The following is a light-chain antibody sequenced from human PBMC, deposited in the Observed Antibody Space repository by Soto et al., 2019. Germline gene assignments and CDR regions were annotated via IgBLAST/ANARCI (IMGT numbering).Light chain of an antibody. CDR2: EVR. CDR1: SSDVGSYDL. J-gene: IGLJ3*02. Sequence: QSALTQPASVSGSPGQSITISCYGTSSDVGSYDLVSWYQQHPDKAPKLLIYEVRKRPSGVSGRFSGSKSDDTASLTISGLQAEDEADYYCCSYAGSSTLVFGGGTKLPS. V-gene: IGLV2-23*02. CDR3: CSYAGSSTLV.